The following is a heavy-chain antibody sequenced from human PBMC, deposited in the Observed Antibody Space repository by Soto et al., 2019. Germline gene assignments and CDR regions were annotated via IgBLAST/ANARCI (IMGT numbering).Heavy chain of an antibody. V-gene: IGHV4-31*03. CDR2: IYHRGTT. CDR1: GASISSGNYY. CDR3: ARASFDYLWLYDY. D-gene: IGHD3-9*01. J-gene: IGHJ4*02. Sequence: SETLSLTCTVSGASISSGNYYWNWVRQYPGKGLEWVGYIYHRGTTYYNPSLKSRPSISLDTSKNQFSLKVSSVTAADTAVYYCARASFDYLWLYDYWGQGTLVTVSS.